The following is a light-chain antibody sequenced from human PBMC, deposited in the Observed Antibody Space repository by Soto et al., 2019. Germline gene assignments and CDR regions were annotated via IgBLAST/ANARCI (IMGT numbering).Light chain of an antibody. J-gene: IGKJ5*01. CDR2: GAS. CDR1: QSVSSSY. Sequence: EIVLTQSPATLSLSPGERATLSCRASQSVSSSYLAWYQQKPGQAPRLLIYGASSRATGIPDRFSGCGSGTDFTLTISRLEPEDFAVYYCQQYGSSPPITFGQGTRLEIK. CDR3: QQYGSSPPIT. V-gene: IGKV3-20*01.